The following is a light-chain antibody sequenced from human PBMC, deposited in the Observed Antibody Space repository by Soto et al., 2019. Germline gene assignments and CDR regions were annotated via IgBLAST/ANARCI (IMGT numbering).Light chain of an antibody. CDR2: AAS. Sequence: DIQMTQSPTTLAASVGDRVTITCRASQGSSSWLAWYQQKAGKAPKLLIFAASSFQSGVQSRFSGGGSGTDFTLTISSLPPEDFETYYCPHANSLPLTFGGGTKVEIK. CDR3: PHANSLPLT. V-gene: IGKV1D-12*01. CDR1: QGSSSW. J-gene: IGKJ4*01.